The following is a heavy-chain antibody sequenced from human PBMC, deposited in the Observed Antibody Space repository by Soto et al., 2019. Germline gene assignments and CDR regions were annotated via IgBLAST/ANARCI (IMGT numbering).Heavy chain of an antibody. CDR2: IYYTGGT. D-gene: IGHD6-13*01. V-gene: IGHV4-59*01. CDR1: GVTIRGYY. Sequence: SETLSLTCTVFGVTIRGYYWNWIRQPPGKTLEWIGSIYYTGGTNYNPSLKSRVTISVDTSKNHFSLKLNYLTAADREVYYGASETRSTIAALESLGQGTLGNVSS. J-gene: IGHJ5*01. CDR3: ASETRSTIAALES.